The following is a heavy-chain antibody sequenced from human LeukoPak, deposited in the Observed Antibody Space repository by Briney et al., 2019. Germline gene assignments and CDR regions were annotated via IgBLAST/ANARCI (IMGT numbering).Heavy chain of an antibody. CDR1: GGSISSGGYS. CDR3: ARGRGIVVVVAATRYLDY. V-gene: IGHV4-30-2*05. CDR2: IYHSGST. D-gene: IGHD2-15*01. Sequence: SETLSLTCAVSGGSISSGGYSWSWIRQPPGKGLEWIGYIYHSGSTYYNPSLKSRVTISVDTSKNQFSLKLSSVTAADTAVYYCARGRGIVVVVAATRYLDYWGQGTLVTVSS. J-gene: IGHJ4*02.